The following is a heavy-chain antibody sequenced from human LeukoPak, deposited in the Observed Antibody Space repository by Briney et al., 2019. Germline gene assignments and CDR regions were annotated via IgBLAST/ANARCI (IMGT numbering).Heavy chain of an antibody. CDR2: FDPEDGET. J-gene: IGHJ4*02. CDR1: GHTLTELF. Sequence: ASVTVSCKVSGHTLTELFMHWVRQAPGKGLEWMGGFDPEDGETIYAQKFQGRVTMTEDSSTDTAYMELSRLTSDDTAVYFCARETYYSSGNVYNRIDYWGQGTLVTVSS. CDR3: ARETYYSSGNVYNRIDY. V-gene: IGHV1-24*01. D-gene: IGHD3-10*01.